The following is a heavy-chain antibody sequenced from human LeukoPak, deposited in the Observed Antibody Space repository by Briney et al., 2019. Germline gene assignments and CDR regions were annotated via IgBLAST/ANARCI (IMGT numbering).Heavy chain of an antibody. D-gene: IGHD6-13*01. J-gene: IGHJ4*02. CDR3: ARDSAGNDH. V-gene: IGHV3-7*01. CDR2: IKQDGSEK. CDR1: GFTFSTYW. Sequence: GGSLRLSCEASGFTFSTYWMSWVPQAPGNGLEWVANIKQDGSEKYYVDSVRGRFTISRDNAKNSLYLQMNSLRAEDTAMYYCARDSAGNDHWGQGTLVTVSS.